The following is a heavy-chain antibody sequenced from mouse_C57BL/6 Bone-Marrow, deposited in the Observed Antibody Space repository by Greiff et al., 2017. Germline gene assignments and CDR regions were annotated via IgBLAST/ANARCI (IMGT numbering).Heavy chain of an antibody. V-gene: IGHV3-6*01. J-gene: IGHJ4*01. Sequence: EVQLQESGPGLVKPSQSLSLTCSVTGYSITSGYYWNWIRQFPGNKLEWMGYISYDGSNNSNPSLKNRISITRDTSKNQFFLKLNSVTTEDTATYYCASSGYVHYYAMDYWGQGTSVTVSS. CDR3: ASSGYVHYYAMDY. D-gene: IGHD3-2*02. CDR1: GYSITSGYY. CDR2: ISYDGSN.